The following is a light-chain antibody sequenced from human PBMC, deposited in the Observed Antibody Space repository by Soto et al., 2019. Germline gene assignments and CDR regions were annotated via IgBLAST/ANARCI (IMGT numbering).Light chain of an antibody. CDR1: SSDVGSYNL. CDR3: CSYAGSSTYV. J-gene: IGLJ1*01. Sequence: QSVLTQPASVSGSPGQSITISCTGTSSDVGSYNLVSWHQQHPGKAPKLMIYEGSKRPSGVPNRFSGSKSGNTASLTISGLQAEDEADYYCCSYAGSSTYVFGTGTKVTVL. V-gene: IGLV2-23*01. CDR2: EGS.